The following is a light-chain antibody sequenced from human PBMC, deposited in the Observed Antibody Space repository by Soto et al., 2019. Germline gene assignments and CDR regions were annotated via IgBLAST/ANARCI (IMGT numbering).Light chain of an antibody. CDR1: QRVLYSSNNKNY. CDR3: QQYYSTPWT. V-gene: IGKV4-1*01. J-gene: IGKJ1*01. CDR2: WAS. Sequence: IVMTQSPDSLAVSLGERATINCKSSQRVLYSSNNKNYLAWYQQKPGQPPKLLIYWASTRESVVPDRFSGSGSGTDFTLTTSSLQAEDVAVYYCQQYYSTPWTFGKGTKVEI.